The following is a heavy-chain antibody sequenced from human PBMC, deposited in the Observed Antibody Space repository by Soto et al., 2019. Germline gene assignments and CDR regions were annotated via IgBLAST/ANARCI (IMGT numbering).Heavy chain of an antibody. CDR2: ISYAGNDR. Sequence: QVQLVESGGGVVQPGRSLRLSCAASGFTFRSYGMHWVRQAPGEGLEWVAVISYAGNDRYYADSEKGRFTISRDNSKNTLYLQMNSMRAEDTAMYYCAKDEAGAGSGTLYYWGNGTLVTV. CDR1: GFTFRSYG. CDR3: AKDEAGAGSGTLYY. J-gene: IGHJ4*01. V-gene: IGHV3-30*18. D-gene: IGHD6-19*01.